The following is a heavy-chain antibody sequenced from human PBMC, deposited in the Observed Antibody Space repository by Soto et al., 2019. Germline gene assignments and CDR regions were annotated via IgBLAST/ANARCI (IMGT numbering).Heavy chain of an antibody. Sequence: GGCMRLSCTGSGFNFANYALTWVRQATGKGLEWVGFIRGETNGGTADYAASLKGRITISRDDSKSIAYLEINSLQTEDTAVYYCTRYYYESSCYYVYWGQGTLVTVSS. CDR2: IRGETNGGTA. V-gene: IGHV3-49*04. CDR3: TRYYYESSCYYVY. J-gene: IGHJ4*02. CDR1: GFNFANYA. D-gene: IGHD3-22*01.